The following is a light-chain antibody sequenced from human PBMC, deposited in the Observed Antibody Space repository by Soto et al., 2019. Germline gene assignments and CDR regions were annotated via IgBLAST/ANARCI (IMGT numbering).Light chain of an antibody. Sequence: AIQMTQSPSSLSASVGDRVTITCRASQDIRNDLGWFQQKPGKAPKLLINTASTLQSGVSSRFSGSGSGTDFTLTISSLQPEDTATYYCQQYDHPPYTFGQGTKLEIK. CDR2: TAS. CDR3: QQYDHPPYT. CDR1: QDIRND. J-gene: IGKJ2*01. V-gene: IGKV1-6*01.